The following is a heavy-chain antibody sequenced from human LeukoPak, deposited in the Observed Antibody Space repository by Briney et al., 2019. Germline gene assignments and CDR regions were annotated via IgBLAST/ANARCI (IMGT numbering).Heavy chain of an antibody. CDR1: GYTFINYG. CDR3: ARSTRLRFLEWLETGGYYYMDV. D-gene: IGHD3-3*01. CDR2: ISGYNGNT. J-gene: IGHJ6*03. V-gene: IGHV1-18*01. Sequence: EASVKVSCETSGYTFINYGISWVRQAPGQGPEWMGWISGYNGNTNYVQKFQGRVTITTDESTSTAYMELSSLRSEDTAVYYCARSTRLRFLEWLETGGYYYMDVWGKGTTVTVSS.